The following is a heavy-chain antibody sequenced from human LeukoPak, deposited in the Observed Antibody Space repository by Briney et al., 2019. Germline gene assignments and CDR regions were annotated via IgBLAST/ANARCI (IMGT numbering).Heavy chain of an antibody. J-gene: IGHJ4*02. D-gene: IGHD3-22*01. CDR3: AREAYSGYYDF. Sequence: PGRSLRLSCAASGFTFSSYGMHWVRQAPGKGLEWVAVIWYDGSNNYYADSVKGRFTISRDNSKNTLYLQMNSLRAEDTAVYYCAREAYSGYYDFWGQGTLVTVSS. V-gene: IGHV3-33*01. CDR1: GFTFSSYG. CDR2: IWYDGSNN.